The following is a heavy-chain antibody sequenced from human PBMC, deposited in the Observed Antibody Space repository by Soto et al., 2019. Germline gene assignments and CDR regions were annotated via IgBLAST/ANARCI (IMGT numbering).Heavy chain of an antibody. CDR2: IKQDGSEK. V-gene: IGHV3-7*01. Sequence: EVQLVESGGGLVQPGVSLRLSCAASGFTFSSYWMSWLRHSPGKGLEWVANIKQDGSEKYYVDSVKGRFTISRDNAKNSLYLQMNSLRAEDTAVYYCARDRITIFGVVHDAFDIWRQGTMVTVSS. CDR1: GFTFSSYW. J-gene: IGHJ3*02. CDR3: ARDRITIFGVVHDAFDI. D-gene: IGHD3-3*01.